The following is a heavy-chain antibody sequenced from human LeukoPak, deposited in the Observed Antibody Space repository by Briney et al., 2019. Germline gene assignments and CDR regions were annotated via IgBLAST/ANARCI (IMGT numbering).Heavy chain of an antibody. CDR1: RFTVSSNY. CDR2: IHSDGST. V-gene: IGHV3-66*01. Sequence: GGSLRLSCAASRFTVSSNYMSWVRQVPGKGLEWVSGIHSDGSTYYADSVKGRFTISRDDSKNTLYLQMNSLRAEDTAVYYCAKASAMIVVVSKHFDYWGQGTLVTVSS. J-gene: IGHJ4*02. CDR3: AKASAMIVVVSKHFDY. D-gene: IGHD3-22*01.